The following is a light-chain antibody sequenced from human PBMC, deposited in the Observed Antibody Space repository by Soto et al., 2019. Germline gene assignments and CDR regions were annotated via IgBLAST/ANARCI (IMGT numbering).Light chain of an antibody. CDR3: FSFTTDWTHV. CDR1: IRVVGAYTL. V-gene: IGLV2-14*01. CDR2: VVS. J-gene: IGLJ1*01. Sequence: QSELTQPTSLSGSVRQSITISCSGTIRVVGAYTLVSWYQQHPGRAPQVIISVVSNRPSGVSNRFSGSKSGTAASLTISGLQTEDEADYFCFSFTTDWTHVFGTGTKVTVL.